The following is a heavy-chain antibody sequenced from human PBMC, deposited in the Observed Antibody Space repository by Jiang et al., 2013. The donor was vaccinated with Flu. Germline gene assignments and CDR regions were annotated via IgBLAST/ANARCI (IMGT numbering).Heavy chain of an antibody. CDR3: AREGTMVRGIKNWFDS. V-gene: IGHV6-1*01. Sequence: GLVKPSQTLSLTCAISGDSVSSNNAVWNWIRQSPSRGLEWLGRTYYRSEWYTDYSVSVKSRITVNPDTSKNQFSLQLNSVTPDDTAVYYCAREGTMVRGIKNWFDSWGQGTLVTVSS. CDR1: GDSVSSNNAV. CDR2: TYYRSEWYT. J-gene: IGHJ5*01. D-gene: IGHD3-10*01.